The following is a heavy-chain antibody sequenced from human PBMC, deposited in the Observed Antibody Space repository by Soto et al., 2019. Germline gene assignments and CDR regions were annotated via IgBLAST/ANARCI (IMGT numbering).Heavy chain of an antibody. D-gene: IGHD3-9*01. J-gene: IGHJ5*02. CDR3: ARVRHALRYFAWLPNWFDP. Sequence: SETLSLTCTVSGGSISSGDYYWSWIRQPPGKGLEWIGYIYYSGSTYYNPSLKSRVTISVDTSKNQFSLKLSSVTAADTAVYYCARVRHALRYFAWLPNWFDPWGQGTLVTVSS. CDR1: GGSISSGDYY. CDR2: IYYSGST. V-gene: IGHV4-30-4*01.